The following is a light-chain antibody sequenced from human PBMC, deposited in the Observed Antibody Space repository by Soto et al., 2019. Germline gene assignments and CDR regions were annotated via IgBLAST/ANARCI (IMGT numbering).Light chain of an antibody. Sequence: EIVLTQSPGTLSLSPGERATLSCRASQSVSSNYLAWYQQNPGQAPRLLIYGASSRATGIPDRFSGSGSGTDFTLTISRLEPEDFAVYYCQHYGRSAYTFGQGTTLEI. CDR1: QSVSSNY. CDR2: GAS. V-gene: IGKV3-20*01. CDR3: QHYGRSAYT. J-gene: IGKJ2*01.